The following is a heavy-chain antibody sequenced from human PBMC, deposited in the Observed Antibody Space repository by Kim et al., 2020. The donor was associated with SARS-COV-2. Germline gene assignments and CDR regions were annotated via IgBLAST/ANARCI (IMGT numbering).Heavy chain of an antibody. V-gene: IGHV3-11*04. CDR1: GFTFSDYY. J-gene: IGHJ4*01. CDR3: ARDRYGSGTYYNTLDY. Sequence: GGSLRLSCAVSGFTFSDYYMTWIRQAPGKGLELVSYISHSDSTVYYADSVKGRFTISRDNAKSSLILQMLSLRAEDTAIYYCARDRYGSGTYYNTLDYWG. CDR2: ISHSDSTV. D-gene: IGHD3-10*01.